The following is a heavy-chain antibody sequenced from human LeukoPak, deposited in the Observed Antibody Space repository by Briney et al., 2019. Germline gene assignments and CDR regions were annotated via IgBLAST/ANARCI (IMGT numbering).Heavy chain of an antibody. V-gene: IGHV3-74*01. Sequence: QPGGSLRLSCAASGFTFSAYWMHWVRQAPGKGLAWVSRVKYDGSTTTYADSVKGRFTISRDNAKNILYLQMNSLRVEDTAVYYCARDLDWLLFDYWGQGTLVTVSS. CDR1: GFTFSAYW. CDR2: VKYDGSTT. J-gene: IGHJ4*02. CDR3: ARDLDWLLFDY. D-gene: IGHD3-9*01.